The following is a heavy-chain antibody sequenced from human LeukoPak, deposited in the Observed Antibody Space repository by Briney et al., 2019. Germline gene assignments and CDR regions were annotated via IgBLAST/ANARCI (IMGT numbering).Heavy chain of an antibody. CDR3: GRGGSGSYGDYFAS. CDR2: INWNAGST. CDR1: GFNFDDYG. D-gene: IGHD3-10*01. Sequence: GGSLRLSCAASGFNFDDYGLSWVRQAPGKGLEWVSGINWNAGSTGYAASVKGRFTISRDSTKNSLYLQMNSLRAEDTALYYCGRGGSGSYGDYFASWGQGTLVTVSS. J-gene: IGHJ4*02. V-gene: IGHV3-20*04.